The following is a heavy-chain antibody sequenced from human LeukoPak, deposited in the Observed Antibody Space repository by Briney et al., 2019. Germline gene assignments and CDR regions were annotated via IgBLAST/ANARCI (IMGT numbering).Heavy chain of an antibody. CDR1: GFTFRNYA. V-gene: IGHV3-48*01. J-gene: IGHJ5*02. D-gene: IGHD6-13*01. CDR3: ARHSSWYPYNWFDP. CDR2: ISSSSSTI. Sequence: QPGRSLRLSCAASGFTFRNYAMHWVRQAPGKGLEWVSYISSSSSTIYYADSVKGRFTISRDNAKNSLYLQMNSLRAEDTAVYYCARHSSWYPYNWFDPWGQGTLVTVSS.